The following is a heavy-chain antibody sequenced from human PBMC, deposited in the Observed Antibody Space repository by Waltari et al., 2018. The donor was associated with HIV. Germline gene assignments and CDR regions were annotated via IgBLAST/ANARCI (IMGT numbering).Heavy chain of an antibody. CDR3: ASIAYCGGDCYPRGMDV. Sequence: EVQLVESGGGLVQPGGSLRLSCAASGFTVSSNYMSWVRQAPGNGLGWVSVIYSGGSTYYADSVKGRFTISRDNSKNTLYLQMNSLRAEDMAVYYCASIAYCGGDCYPRGMDVWGQGTTVTVSS. V-gene: IGHV3-66*01. CDR2: IYSGGST. CDR1: GFTVSSNY. D-gene: IGHD2-21*02. J-gene: IGHJ6*02.